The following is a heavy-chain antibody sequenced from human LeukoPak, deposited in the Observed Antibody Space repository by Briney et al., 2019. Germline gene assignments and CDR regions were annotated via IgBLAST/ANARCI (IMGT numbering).Heavy chain of an antibody. J-gene: IGHJ4*02. CDR1: GYSISSGYY. CDR2: IYHSGST. D-gene: IGHD6-13*01. Sequence: PSETLSLTCAVSGYSISSGYYWGWIRQPPGKGLEWIGSIYHSGSTYYNPSLKSRVTISVDTSKNQFSLKLSSVTAADTAVYYCAREYGYRDYWGQGTLVTVSS. V-gene: IGHV4-38-2*02. CDR3: AREYGYRDY.